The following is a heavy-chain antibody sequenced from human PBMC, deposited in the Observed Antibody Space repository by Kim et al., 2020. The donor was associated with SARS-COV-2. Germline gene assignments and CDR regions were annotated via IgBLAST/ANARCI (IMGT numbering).Heavy chain of an antibody. CDR3: ASRRAPITIFGVKTGWFDP. D-gene: IGHD3-3*01. CDR1: GGSISSSSYY. J-gene: IGHJ5*02. CDR2: IYYSGST. Sequence: SETLSLTCTVSGGSISSSSYYWGWIRQPPGKGLEWIGSIYYSGSTYYNPSLKSRVTISVDTSKNQFSLKLSSVTAADTAVYYCASRRAPITIFGVKTGWFDPWGQGTLVTVSS. V-gene: IGHV4-39*01.